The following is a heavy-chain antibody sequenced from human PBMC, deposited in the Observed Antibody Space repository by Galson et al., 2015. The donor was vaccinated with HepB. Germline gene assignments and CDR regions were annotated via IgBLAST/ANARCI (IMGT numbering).Heavy chain of an antibody. J-gene: IGHJ4*02. CDR2: IREDGSER. V-gene: IGHV3-7*03. CDR1: GFTMSKFW. CDR3: TRDEVGGHLAY. D-gene: IGHD3-16*01. Sequence: SLRLSCAASGFTMSKFWMSWVRQAPGKGPEWVACIREDGSERKYMDSVRGRVTIARDNAGNLLFLQMNSQRDEDTAVYFCTRDEVGGHLAYWGQGALVTVAS.